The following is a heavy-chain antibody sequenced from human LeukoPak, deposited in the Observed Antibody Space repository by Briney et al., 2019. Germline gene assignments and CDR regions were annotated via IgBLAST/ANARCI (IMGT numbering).Heavy chain of an antibody. V-gene: IGHV3-53*05. CDR3: AKGGGELGSGSLDY. J-gene: IGHJ4*02. CDR1: GFTVSSNY. Sequence: GGSLRLSCAASGFTVSSNYMSWVRQAPGKGLEWVSVIYSGGSTYYADCVKGRFTISRDNSKNTLYLQMKSLTTEDTAVYYCAKGGGELGSGSLDYWGQGTLVTVSS. CDR2: IYSGGST. D-gene: IGHD3-10*01.